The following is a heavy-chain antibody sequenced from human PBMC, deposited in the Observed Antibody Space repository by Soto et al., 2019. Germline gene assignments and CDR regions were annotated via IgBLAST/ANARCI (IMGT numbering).Heavy chain of an antibody. CDR1: SGPSSSHN. Sequence: QVHLQQSGPGLVKASDTLSLTCTVSSGPSSSHNWGWIRQSPGRGLEWIGYVYNTGGTSYNPPLKSRVTISADTSANHISLTLSSVTAADTAIYYCVRQGIGNLHGLVDVWGQGTTVSVSS. D-gene: IGHD1-1*01. CDR3: VRQGIGNLHGLVDV. V-gene: IGHV4-59*08. CDR2: VYNTGGT. J-gene: IGHJ6*02.